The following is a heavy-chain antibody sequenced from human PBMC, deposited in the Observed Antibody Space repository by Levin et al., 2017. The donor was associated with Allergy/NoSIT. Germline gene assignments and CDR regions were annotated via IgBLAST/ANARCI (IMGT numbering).Heavy chain of an antibody. CDR2: INHSGST. D-gene: IGHD1-26*01. J-gene: IGHJ3*02. CDR3: ARYGYGDSGSYYDHDAFDI. V-gene: IGHV4-34*01. CDR1: GGSFSGYY. Sequence: SETLSLTCAVYGGSFSGYYWSWIRQPPGKGLEWIGEINHSGSTNYNPSLKSRVTISVDTSKNQFSLKLSSVTAADTAVYYCARYGYGDSGSYYDHDAFDIWGQGTMVTVSS.